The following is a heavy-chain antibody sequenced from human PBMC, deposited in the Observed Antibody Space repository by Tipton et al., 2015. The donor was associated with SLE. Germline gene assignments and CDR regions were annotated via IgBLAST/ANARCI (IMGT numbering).Heavy chain of an antibody. CDR1: GFTVSSNY. D-gene: IGHD2-21*01. Sequence: SLRLSCAASGFTVSSNYMSWVRQAPGKGLEWVSVIYSGGSTYYADSVKGRFTISRDNSKNTLYLQMNSLRAEDTAVYYCASSINSDPNRDYWGQGTLVTVSS. CDR2: IYSGGST. CDR3: ASSINSDPNRDY. V-gene: IGHV3-66*02. J-gene: IGHJ4*02.